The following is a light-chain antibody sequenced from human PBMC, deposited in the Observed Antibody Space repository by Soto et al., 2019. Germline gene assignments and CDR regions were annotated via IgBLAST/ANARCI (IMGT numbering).Light chain of an antibody. CDR1: SSNIGAGYD. Sequence: QLVLTQPPSVSGAPGQRVTISCTGSSSNIGAGYDVHWYQHLPGTTPKLLIYGNNNRPSGVPDRFSGSKSGTSASLAITGLQAEDEADYYCQSYDSSLTFSSAVFGRGTQLTVL. CDR2: GNN. CDR3: QSYDSSLTFSSAV. V-gene: IGLV1-40*01. J-gene: IGLJ7*01.